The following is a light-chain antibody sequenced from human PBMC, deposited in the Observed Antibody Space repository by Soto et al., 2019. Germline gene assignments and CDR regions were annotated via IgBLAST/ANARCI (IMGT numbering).Light chain of an antibody. CDR1: SSNIGAGYD. CDR2: GNS. V-gene: IGLV1-40*01. Sequence: QSVLTQPPSVSGAPGQRVTISCTGSSSNIGAGYDVHWYQQLPGTAPKFLIYGNSNRPSGVPDRFSGSKSGTSASLAITGLQAEDEADYYCQSYDSSLRGPVVFGGGTKLTVL. CDR3: QSYDSSLRGPVV. J-gene: IGLJ2*01.